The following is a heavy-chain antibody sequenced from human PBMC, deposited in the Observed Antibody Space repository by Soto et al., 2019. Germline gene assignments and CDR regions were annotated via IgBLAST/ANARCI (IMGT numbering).Heavy chain of an antibody. Sequence: ASVKVSCKASGYTSTSYYMHWVRQAPGQGLEWMGIINPSGGSTSYAQKFQGRVTMTRDTSTSTVYMELSSLRSEDTAVYYCARYVVVPAAMTPGGWFDPWGQGTLVTVSS. CDR1: GYTSTSYY. J-gene: IGHJ5*02. D-gene: IGHD2-2*01. CDR2: INPSGGST. V-gene: IGHV1-46*03. CDR3: ARYVVVPAAMTPGGWFDP.